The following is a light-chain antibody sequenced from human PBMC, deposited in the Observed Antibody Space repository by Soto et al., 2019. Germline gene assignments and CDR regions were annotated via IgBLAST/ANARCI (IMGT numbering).Light chain of an antibody. J-gene: IGKJ1*01. Sequence: EVVLTQSPGTLSLSPGDRAALSCKASQSLTGTYLAWYQQKPGQPPRLLMYGASTRLTGIPDRFSGSGSGTDFTLTISRLEPEDFAVYYCKPYDGLPRAFGQGTKVEI. CDR3: KPYDGLPRA. CDR1: QSLTGTY. V-gene: IGKV3-20*01. CDR2: GAS.